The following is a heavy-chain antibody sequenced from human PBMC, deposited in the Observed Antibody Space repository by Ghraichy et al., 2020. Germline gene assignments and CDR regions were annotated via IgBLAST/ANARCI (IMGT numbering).Heavy chain of an antibody. Sequence: GGSLRLSCAASGFPFSTYWMTWVRQPPGEGLEWVARIKQDGSEKYNVDPVKGRFTTSRDNAKNSLYLQMNSLRAEDTAFYYCERPRFRNNWYFSSDYWGHGTLVTVSS. D-gene: IGHD1-1*01. J-gene: IGHJ4*01. CDR2: IKQDGSEK. CDR3: ERPRFRNNWYFSSDY. V-gene: IGHV3-7*03. CDR1: GFPFSTYW.